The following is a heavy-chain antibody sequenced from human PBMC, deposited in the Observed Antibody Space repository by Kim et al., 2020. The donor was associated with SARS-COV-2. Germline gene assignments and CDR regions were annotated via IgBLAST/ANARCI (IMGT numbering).Heavy chain of an antibody. D-gene: IGHD6-6*01. J-gene: IGHJ4*02. V-gene: IGHV4-39*01. CDR2: IYYSGST. CDR1: GGSISSSSYY. CDR3: ARRCGSSIKPFDY. Sequence: SETLSLTCTVSGGSISSSSYYWGWIRQPPGKGLEWIGSIYYSGSTYYNPSLKSRVTISVDTSKNQFSLKLSSVTAADTAVYYCARRCGSSIKPFDYWGQGTLVTVSS.